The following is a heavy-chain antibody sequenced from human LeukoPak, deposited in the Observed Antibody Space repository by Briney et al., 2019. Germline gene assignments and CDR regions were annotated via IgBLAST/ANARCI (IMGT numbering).Heavy chain of an antibody. D-gene: IGHD1-14*01. V-gene: IGHV4-39*01. CDR2: IYYSGET. CDR1: AGSISNTGYY. Sequence: NASETLSPTCSVSAGSISNTGYYWGWIRPPPGRGREWIGSIYYSGETYYNPSLKSRATISVDTPKNQFSLKMSAVTAADTTVYYCARAYNRATFDYWGQGTLVTVSS. J-gene: IGHJ4*02. CDR3: ARAYNRATFDY.